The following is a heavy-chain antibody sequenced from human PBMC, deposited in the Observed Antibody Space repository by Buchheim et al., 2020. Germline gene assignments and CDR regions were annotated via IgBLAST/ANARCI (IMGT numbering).Heavy chain of an antibody. V-gene: IGHV1-46*01. J-gene: IGHJ4*02. CDR2: INPSGGST. Sequence: QVQLVQSGAEVKKPGASVKVSCKASGYTFTSYYMHWLRQAPGQGLEWMGIINPSGGSTIYAQKFQGRVTMTRDTSTSTVYMELSSLRSEDTAVYYCARDPGVLWFGELLSHYFDYWGQGTL. D-gene: IGHD3-10*01. CDR1: GYTFTSYY. CDR3: ARDPGVLWFGELLSHYFDY.